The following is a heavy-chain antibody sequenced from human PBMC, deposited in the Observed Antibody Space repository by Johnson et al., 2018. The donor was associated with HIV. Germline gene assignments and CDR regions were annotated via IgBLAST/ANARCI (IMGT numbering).Heavy chain of an antibody. Sequence: QMLLVESGGGLVQPGGSLRLSCAASGFTVSSNYMSWVRQAPGKGLEWVAVISYDGSSKYYAESLKGRISISRDNSKNTLYLQMNSLRAEDTAVYYCAKSDVVVIPEGAFDIWGQGTMVTVSS. V-gene: IGHV3-30*18. CDR3: AKSDVVVIPEGAFDI. CDR2: ISYDGSSK. D-gene: IGHD2-21*01. J-gene: IGHJ3*02. CDR1: GFTVSSNY.